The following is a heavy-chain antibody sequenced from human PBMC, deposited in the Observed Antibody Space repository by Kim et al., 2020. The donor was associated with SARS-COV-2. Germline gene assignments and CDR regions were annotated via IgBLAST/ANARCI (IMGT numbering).Heavy chain of an antibody. D-gene: IGHD2-8*02. CDR3: AKDRCGGFCAGD. Sequence: GGSLRLSCAASGFTFDYFGMTWVRQAPGKGLEWVSSITKDSSQVFYADSVKGRFTISRDNSKNTLHLQMDSLRAEDMAVYYCAKDRCGGFCAGDWSQGTLVTVS. V-gene: IGHV3-23*01. CDR1: GFTFDYFG. CDR2: ITKDSSQV. J-gene: IGHJ4*02.